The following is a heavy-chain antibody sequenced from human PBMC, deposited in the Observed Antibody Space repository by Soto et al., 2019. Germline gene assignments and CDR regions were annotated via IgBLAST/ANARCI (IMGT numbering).Heavy chain of an antibody. Sequence: GASVNVSCKVSGYTLTELSMHWVRQAPGKGLEWMGGFDPEDGETIYAQKFQGRVTMTEDTSTDTAYMELSSLRSEDTAVYYCATDRLFHWNYWRWGQGTLVTVSS. CDR2: FDPEDGET. CDR1: GYTLTELS. CDR3: ATDRLFHWNYWR. J-gene: IGHJ4*02. V-gene: IGHV1-24*01. D-gene: IGHD1-7*01.